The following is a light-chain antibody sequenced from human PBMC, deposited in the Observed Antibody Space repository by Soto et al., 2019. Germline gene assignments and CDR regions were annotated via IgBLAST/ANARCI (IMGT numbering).Light chain of an antibody. CDR2: GIS. V-gene: IGKV3-20*01. CDR3: EQYGSSPRT. Sequence: EVVLTQSPGTLSLSPGXXXXXXGRASQSVSSNLAWYQQKPGQAPRLIIYGISTRATGIPDRFSGSGSGTDFTLTISRLEPEDFAVYYCEQYGSSPRTFGQGTKVDIK. J-gene: IGKJ1*01. CDR1: QSVSSN.